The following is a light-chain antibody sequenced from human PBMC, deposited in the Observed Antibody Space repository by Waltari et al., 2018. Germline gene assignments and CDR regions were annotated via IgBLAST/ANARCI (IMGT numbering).Light chain of an antibody. CDR3: QQYGSPLWS. Sequence: EIVLTQSPDTLSLSPGERATLSCRASQTLSSSYLAWYQQKPGQAPRLLIYRTSSRATGIPDRFSGSGSGTDFSLTINRLEPEDSAVYYCQQYGSPLWSFGQGTEVEIK. V-gene: IGKV3-20*01. CDR2: RTS. CDR1: QTLSSSY. J-gene: IGKJ1*01.